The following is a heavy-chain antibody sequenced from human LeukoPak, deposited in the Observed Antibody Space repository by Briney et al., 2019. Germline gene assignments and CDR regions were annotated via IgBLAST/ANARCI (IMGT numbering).Heavy chain of an antibody. J-gene: IGHJ3*02. V-gene: IGHV1-2*02. CDR1: GYTFTGYY. D-gene: IGHD3-3*01. Sequence: GASVKVSCKASGYTFTGYYMHWVRQAPGQGLEWMGWINPNSGGTNYAQKFQGRVTMTGDTSISTAYMELSRLRSDDTAVYYCAAIFGVVPSGAFDIWGQGTMVTVSS. CDR3: AAIFGVVPSGAFDI. CDR2: INPNSGGT.